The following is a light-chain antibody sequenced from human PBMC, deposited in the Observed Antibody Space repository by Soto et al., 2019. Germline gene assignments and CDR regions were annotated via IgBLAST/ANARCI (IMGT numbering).Light chain of an antibody. CDR1: QSVSSN. J-gene: IGKJ5*01. CDR2: GAS. CDR3: QQYNNWLIT. V-gene: IGKV3-15*01. Sequence: EIVMTQSPATLSVSPRGRATLSCRASQSVSSNLAWYQQKPGQAPRLLIYGASTRATGIPARFSGSGSGTEFTLTISSLQSEDFAVYYCQQYNNWLITFGQGTRLEIK.